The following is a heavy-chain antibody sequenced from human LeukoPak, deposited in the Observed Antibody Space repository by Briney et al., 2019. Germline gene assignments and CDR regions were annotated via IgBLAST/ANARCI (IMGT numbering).Heavy chain of an antibody. CDR3: AKDSGSYSDDY. D-gene: IGHD1-26*01. CDR2: IGAPGDDT. CDR1: GFSFSSYA. J-gene: IGHJ4*02. V-gene: IGHV3-23*01. Sequence: GGSLRLSCGASGFSFSSYAMSWFRQAPGKGLEWVSSIGAPGDDTYYADSVKGRFAISRDNSMDRLYLQMSRLRDEDTAVYYCAKDSGSYSDDYWGQGTLVIVSS.